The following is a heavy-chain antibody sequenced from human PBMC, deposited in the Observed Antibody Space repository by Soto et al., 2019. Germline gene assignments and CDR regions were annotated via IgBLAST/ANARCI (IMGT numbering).Heavy chain of an antibody. CDR2: ISGSGGST. CDR1: GFTFSSYA. V-gene: IGHV3-23*01. J-gene: IGHJ2*01. Sequence: PGGSLRLSCAASGFTFSSYAMSWVRQAPGKGLEWVSAISGSGGSTYYADSVKGRFTISRDNSKNTLYLQMNSLRAEDTAVYYCAKVRRITMIVVVIPDWYFDLWGRGTLVTVSS. D-gene: IGHD3-22*01. CDR3: AKVRRITMIVVVIPDWYFDL.